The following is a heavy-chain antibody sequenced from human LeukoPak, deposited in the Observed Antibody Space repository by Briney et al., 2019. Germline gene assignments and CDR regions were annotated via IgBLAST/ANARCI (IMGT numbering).Heavy chain of an antibody. Sequence: PGGSLRLSCAASGFTFSSYAMHWVRQAPGKGLVWVAVISYDGSNKYYADSVKGRFTISRDNSKNTLYLQMNSLRAEDTAVYYCARAPCGDPLYYFDYWGQGTLVTVSS. CDR2: ISYDGSNK. J-gene: IGHJ4*02. CDR3: ARAPCGDPLYYFDY. V-gene: IGHV3-30-3*01. D-gene: IGHD2-21*01. CDR1: GFTFSSYA.